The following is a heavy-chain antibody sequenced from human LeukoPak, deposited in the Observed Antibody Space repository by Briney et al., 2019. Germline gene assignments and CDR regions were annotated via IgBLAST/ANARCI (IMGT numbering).Heavy chain of an antibody. J-gene: IGHJ4*02. CDR1: GFTFSSYA. CDR2: ISSSGSTI. V-gene: IGHV3-48*03. Sequence: GGSLRLSCAASGFTFSSYAMSWVRQAPGKGLEWVSYISSSGSTIYYADSVKGRFTIPRDNAKNSLYLQMNSLRAEDTAVYYCARFSSGWYFDYWGQGTLVTVSS. CDR3: ARFSSGWYFDY. D-gene: IGHD6-19*01.